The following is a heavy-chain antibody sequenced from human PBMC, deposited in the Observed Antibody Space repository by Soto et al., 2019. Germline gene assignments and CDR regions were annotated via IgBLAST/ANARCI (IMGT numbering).Heavy chain of an antibody. CDR3: ATQVGTSTTFDY. D-gene: IGHD1-26*01. CDR1: GFTVSSGY. CDR2: LYSGGKT. Sequence: EVQLVESGGGLIQPGGSLRLSCAASGFTVSSGYMSWVRQAPGKGLEWVSALYSGGKTYYADSVKGRFTISRDNSNNTLYLQMNRLRADDTAVYYCATQVGTSTTFDYWGQGALVTVSP. V-gene: IGHV3-53*01. J-gene: IGHJ4*02.